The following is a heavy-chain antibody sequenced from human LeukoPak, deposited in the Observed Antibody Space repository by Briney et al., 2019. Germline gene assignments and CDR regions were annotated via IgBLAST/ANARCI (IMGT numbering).Heavy chain of an antibody. V-gene: IGHV3-30*18. J-gene: IGHJ5*02. Sequence: SGGSLRLSCVVSGFTISSHGMHWVRQAPGKGLDWVAMISYHGSAKYYGDSVQGRFTISRDISKNTLYLQMDSLRPEDTAVYYCAKDWGSSGWYNYFDPWGQGTLVTVSS. CDR3: AKDWGSSGWYNYFDP. D-gene: IGHD6-19*01. CDR1: GFTISSHG. CDR2: ISYHGSAK.